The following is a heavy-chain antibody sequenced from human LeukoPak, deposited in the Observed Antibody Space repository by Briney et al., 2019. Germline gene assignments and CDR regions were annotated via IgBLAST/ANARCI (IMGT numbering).Heavy chain of an antibody. CDR3: ARDYYSRFDY. J-gene: IGHJ4*02. CDR2: INSEGSST. V-gene: IGHV3-74*01. Sequence: PGGSLRLSCAASGFTLSRYGMNWVRQAPGKGLVWVSRINSEGSSTTYADSVKGRFTISSDNAKNTLILQMNSLRAEDTAVYYCARDYYSRFDYWGQGTLVTVSS. CDR1: GFTLSRYG. D-gene: IGHD3-22*01.